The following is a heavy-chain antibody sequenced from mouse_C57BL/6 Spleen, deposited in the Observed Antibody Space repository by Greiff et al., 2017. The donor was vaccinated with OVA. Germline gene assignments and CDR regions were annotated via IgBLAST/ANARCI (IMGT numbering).Heavy chain of an antibody. Sequence: QVQLKESGAELVKPGASVKMSCKASGYTFTTYPIEWMKQNHGKSLEWIGNFHPYNDDTKYNEKFKGKATLTVEKSSSTVYLELSRLTSDDSAVYYCARSYYYGSSYSWYFDVWGTGTTVTVSS. CDR3: ARSYYYGSSYSWYFDV. V-gene: IGHV1-47*01. CDR2: FHPYNDDT. D-gene: IGHD1-1*01. J-gene: IGHJ1*03. CDR1: GYTFTTYP.